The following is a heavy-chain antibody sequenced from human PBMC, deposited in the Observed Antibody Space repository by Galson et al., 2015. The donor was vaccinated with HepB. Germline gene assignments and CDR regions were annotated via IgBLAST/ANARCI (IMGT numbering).Heavy chain of an antibody. CDR2: IWYDGSNK. J-gene: IGHJ4*02. D-gene: IGHD3-10*02. Sequence: SLRLSCAASGFTFSSYGMHWVRQAPGKGLEWVAVIWYDGSNKYYADSVKGRFTISRDNSKNTLYLQMNSLRAEDTAVYYCARGSITKLGDAFDIWGQGTLVTVSS. CDR3: ARGSITKLGDAFDI. V-gene: IGHV3-33*01. CDR1: GFTFSSYG.